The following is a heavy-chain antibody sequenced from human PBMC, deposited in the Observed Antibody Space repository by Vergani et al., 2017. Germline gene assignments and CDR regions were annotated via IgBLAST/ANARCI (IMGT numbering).Heavy chain of an antibody. CDR3: ARGLNYYDILTGYSRYRWFDP. CDR1: GGSISSYY. CDR2: IYYSGST. J-gene: IGHJ5*02. Sequence: QVPLQESGPGLVKPSETLSLTCTVSGGSISSYYWSWLRQPPGKGLEWIGYIYYSGSTNYNPSLKCRVTISVDTSKNQFSLKLSSVTAAYTAVYYCARGLNYYDILTGYSRYRWFDPGGQGTLVTVSS. D-gene: IGHD3-9*01. V-gene: IGHV4-59*01.